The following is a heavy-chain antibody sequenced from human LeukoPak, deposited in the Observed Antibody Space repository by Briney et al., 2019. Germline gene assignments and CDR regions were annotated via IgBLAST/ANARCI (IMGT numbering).Heavy chain of an antibody. Sequence: GGSLRLSCEASGFTFGSYVMSWVRQAPGKGLVWVSAISGGGDGTYYADSVRGRFTISRDNSKSTLYLQMSSLRAEDTALYYCAKGSGGGRPYHFDYWGQGTLVTVSS. J-gene: IGHJ4*02. CDR3: AKGSGGGRPYHFDY. D-gene: IGHD2-15*01. CDR1: GFTFGSYV. V-gene: IGHV3-23*01. CDR2: ISGGGDGT.